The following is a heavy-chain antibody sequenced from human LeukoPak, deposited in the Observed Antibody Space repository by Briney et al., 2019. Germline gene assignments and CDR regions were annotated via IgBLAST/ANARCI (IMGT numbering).Heavy chain of an antibody. CDR1: GFTFSSYA. J-gene: IGHJ4*02. Sequence: GGSLRLSCAASGFTFSSYAMHWVRQAPGKGLEWVAVISYDGSNKYYADSVKGRFTISRDNSKNTLYLQMNSLRAEDTAVYYCARAPVAAGLDYWGQGTLVTVSS. CDR2: ISYDGSNK. V-gene: IGHV3-30-3*01. D-gene: IGHD6-13*01. CDR3: ARAPVAAGLDY.